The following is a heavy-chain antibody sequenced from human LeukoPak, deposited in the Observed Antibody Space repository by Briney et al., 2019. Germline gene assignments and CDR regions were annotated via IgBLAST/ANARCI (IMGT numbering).Heavy chain of an antibody. D-gene: IGHD3-3*01. J-gene: IGHJ6*03. CDR2: INPNSGGT. CDR3: ARDSIFGVVYYYYYYMDV. CDR1: GYTFTGYH. Sequence: AASVKVSCKASGYTFTGYHMHWVRQAPGQGLEWMGWINPNSGGTNYAQKFQGRVNMTRDTSISTAYMELSRLRSDDTAVYYCARDSIFGVVYYYYYYMDVWGKGTTVTVSS. V-gene: IGHV1-2*02.